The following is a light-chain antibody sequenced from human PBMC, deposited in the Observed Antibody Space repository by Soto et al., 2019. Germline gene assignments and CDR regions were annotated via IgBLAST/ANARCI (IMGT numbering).Light chain of an antibody. Sequence: QSVLTQPPSASGTPGQRVTISCSGSSSNIGSNFVYWYQQLPGTAPKLLIFKNNQRPSGVPDRFSGSKSGTSASLAISGLRSGDEADYYCATWDDSLNDYVFASGTKLT. V-gene: IGLV1-47*01. CDR2: KNN. J-gene: IGLJ1*01. CDR1: SSNIGSNF. CDR3: ATWDDSLNDYV.